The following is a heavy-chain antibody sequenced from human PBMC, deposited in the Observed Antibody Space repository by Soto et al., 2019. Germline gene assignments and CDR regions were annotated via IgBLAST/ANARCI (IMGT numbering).Heavy chain of an antibody. Sequence: SVKVSCKASGGTFSSYAINWVRQAPGQGLEWMGGIIPIFGTANYAQKFQGRVTITADESTSTAYMELSSLRSEDTAVYYCARAGITRGYCSGGSCPRYGMDVWGQGTTVTVSS. CDR2: IIPIFGTA. CDR1: GGTFSSYA. D-gene: IGHD2-15*01. J-gene: IGHJ6*02. V-gene: IGHV1-69*13. CDR3: ARAGITRGYCSGGSCPRYGMDV.